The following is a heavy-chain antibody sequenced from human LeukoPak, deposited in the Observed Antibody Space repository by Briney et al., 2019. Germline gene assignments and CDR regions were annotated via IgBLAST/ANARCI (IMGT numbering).Heavy chain of an antibody. J-gene: IGHJ4*02. D-gene: IGHD4-17*01. CDR1: GFTFSSYS. CDR3: ARGHTAVTRHFDF. V-gene: IGHV3-21*01. Sequence: GGSLRLSCAASGFTFSSYSMNWVRQASGKGLEWVSSISSSSSYIYYADSVKGRFTISRDDAKNLLYLDMNSLRAEDTAVYYCARGHTAVTRHFDFWGQGTLVTVSS. CDR2: ISSSSSYI.